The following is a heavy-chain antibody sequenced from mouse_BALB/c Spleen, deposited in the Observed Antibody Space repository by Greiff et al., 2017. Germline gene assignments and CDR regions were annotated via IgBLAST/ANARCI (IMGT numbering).Heavy chain of an antibody. CDR1: GYNFTSYW. J-gene: IGHJ3*01. Sequence: QVQLQQSGAELVKPGTSVKLSCKASGYNFTSYWINWVKLRPGQGLEWIGDIYPGSGSTNYNEKFKSKATLTVDTSSSTAYMQLSSLASEDSALYYCARDSSGPWFAYWGQGTLVTVSA. CDR2: IYPGSGST. CDR3: ARDSSGPWFAY. D-gene: IGHD3-2*01. V-gene: IGHV1-55*01.